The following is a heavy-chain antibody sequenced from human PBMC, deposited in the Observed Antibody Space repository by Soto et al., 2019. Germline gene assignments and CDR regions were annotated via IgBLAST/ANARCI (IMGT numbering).Heavy chain of an antibody. J-gene: IGHJ6*02. CDR1: GFTVSSNY. D-gene: IGHD6-13*01. CDR3: ARVRSSWGYGMDV. CDR2: IYSGGST. Sequence: EVQLVESGGGLIQPGGSLRLSCAASGFTVSSNYMSWVRQAPGKGLEWVSVIYSGGSTYYADSVKGRFTISRDNSKNTLYLQMNSLRAEDTAVYYCARVRSSWGYGMDVWGQGTTVTVSS. V-gene: IGHV3-53*01.